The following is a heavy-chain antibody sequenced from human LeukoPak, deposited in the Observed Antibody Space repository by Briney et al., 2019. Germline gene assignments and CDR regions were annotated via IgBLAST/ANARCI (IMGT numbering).Heavy chain of an antibody. CDR1: GFTFSSYS. J-gene: IGHJ4*02. Sequence: GGSLRLSCAASGFTFSSYSMNWVRQAPGKGLEWVSSISSSSSYIYYADSVKGRFTISRDDAKNSLYLQMNSLRAEDTAVYYCARGSTAEFDYWGQGTLVTVSS. D-gene: IGHD4-11*01. V-gene: IGHV3-21*01. CDR2: ISSSSSYI. CDR3: ARGSTAEFDY.